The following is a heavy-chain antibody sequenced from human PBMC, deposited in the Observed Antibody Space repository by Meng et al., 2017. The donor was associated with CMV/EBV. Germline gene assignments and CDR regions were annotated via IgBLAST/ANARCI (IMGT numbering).Heavy chain of an antibody. CDR1: GGSISSGDYY. CDR3: ARGGGSSGYLDAFDI. CDR2: ISYSGST. V-gene: IGHV4-30-4*08. D-gene: IGHD3-22*01. J-gene: IGHJ3*02. Sequence: LRLSCTVSGGSISSGDYYWNWNRQPPGQGLEWIGYISYSGSTYYNSSLKSRVTISVDTYKNQFSLKLRSVTAADTAAYYCARGGGSSGYLDAFDIWGQGTMVTVSS.